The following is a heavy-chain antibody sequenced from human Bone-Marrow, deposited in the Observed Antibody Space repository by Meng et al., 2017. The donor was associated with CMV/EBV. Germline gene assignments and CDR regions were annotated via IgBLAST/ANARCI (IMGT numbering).Heavy chain of an antibody. D-gene: IGHD6-25*01. V-gene: IGHV3-7*01. CDR3: ARSVEQRLLRIGFDM. Sequence: GESLKISCAASGFAFSSFWITWVRQAPGKGLEWVANIKHHGGETYYVDSVKGRFTISRDNSKNTLYLQMNSLRAEDTAVYYCARSVEQRLLRIGFDMWGQGTMVTVSS. J-gene: IGHJ3*02. CDR2: IKHHGGET. CDR1: GFAFSSFW.